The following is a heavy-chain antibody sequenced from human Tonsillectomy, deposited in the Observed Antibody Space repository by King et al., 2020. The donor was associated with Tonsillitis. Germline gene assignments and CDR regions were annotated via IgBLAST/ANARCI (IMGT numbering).Heavy chain of an antibody. CDR3: EKDLGEVVVVPYGMDV. D-gene: IGHD2-2*01. Sequence: QLVQSGGGVVQPGRSLRLSCAASGFTFSSYGMHWVRQAPGKGLEWVAVISYDGSNKYYADYVKGRFTISRDNSKNTLYLQMNSLRAEDTAVYYCEKDLGEVVVVPYGMDVWGQGTTVTVSS. J-gene: IGHJ6*02. V-gene: IGHV3-30*18. CDR1: GFTFSSYG. CDR2: ISYDGSNK.